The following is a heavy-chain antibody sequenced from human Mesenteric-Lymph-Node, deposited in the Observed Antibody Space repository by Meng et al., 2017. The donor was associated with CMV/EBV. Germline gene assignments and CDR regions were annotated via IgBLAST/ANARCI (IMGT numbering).Heavy chain of an antibody. CDR3: VRPQKGSFFWCIDL. CDR2: ISSSSSYI. Sequence: GESLKISCAASGFTFSYYVMSWVRQAPGKGLEWVSFISSSSSYIYYADSVKGRFTISRDNIKNSLYLQINSLRVEETAVYYCVRPQKGSFFWCIDLWGRGTMVTVSS. V-gene: IGHV3-21*01. J-gene: IGHJ2*01. CDR1: GFTFSYYV.